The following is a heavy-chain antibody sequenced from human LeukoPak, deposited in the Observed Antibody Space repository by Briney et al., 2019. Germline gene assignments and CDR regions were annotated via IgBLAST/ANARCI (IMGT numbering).Heavy chain of an antibody. Sequence: SETLSLTCTVSGGSISSYYWSWIRQPPGKGLEWIGCIYYSGSTNYNPSLKSRVTISVDTSKNQFSLKLSSVTAADTAVYYCARSVSCSWDFDYWGQGTLVTVSS. J-gene: IGHJ4*02. D-gene: IGHD6-13*01. CDR2: IYYSGST. V-gene: IGHV4-59*08. CDR1: GGSISSYY. CDR3: ARSVSCSWDFDY.